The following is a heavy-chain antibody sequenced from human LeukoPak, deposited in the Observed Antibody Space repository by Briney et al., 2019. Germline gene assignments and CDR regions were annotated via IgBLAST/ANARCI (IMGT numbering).Heavy chain of an antibody. D-gene: IGHD3-3*01. Sequence: SVKVSCKTSGGTFNSYAISWVRQAPGQGLEWMGGIIAIFRTANYAQKFQGRVTITADEFMSTVYMELSSLRSEDTAVYYCARTVLRFLEWLFDGRRVDYFDYWGQGTLVTVSS. CDR1: GGTFNSYA. CDR3: ARTVLRFLEWLFDGRRVDYFDY. V-gene: IGHV1-69*13. CDR2: IIAIFRTA. J-gene: IGHJ4*02.